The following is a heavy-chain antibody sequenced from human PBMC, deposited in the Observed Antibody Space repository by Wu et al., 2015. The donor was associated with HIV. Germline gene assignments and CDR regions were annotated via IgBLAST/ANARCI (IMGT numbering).Heavy chain of an antibody. CDR1: GGTFSSYA. Sequence: QVQLVQSGAEVKKPGSSVKVSCKASGGTFSSYAISWVRQAPGQGLEWMGRIIPIFGTANYAQKFQGRVTITADESTSTAYMELSSLRSEDTAVYYCARVRRVSVTEYRPIDYVGPRGTLVHRLL. CDR2: IIPIFGTA. D-gene: IGHD2-2*01. CDR3: ARVRRVSVTEYRPIDY. V-gene: IGHV1-69*13. J-gene: IGHJ4*01.